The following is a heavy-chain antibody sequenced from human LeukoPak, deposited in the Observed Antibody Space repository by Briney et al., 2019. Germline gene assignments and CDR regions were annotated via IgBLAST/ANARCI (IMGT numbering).Heavy chain of an antibody. V-gene: IGHV1-69*05. J-gene: IGHJ3*02. CDR3: ATVHYCEDTSDYKIALGAFDI. Sequence: SVKVSCKASGCNFSSYSINWVRQGPGQGLEWMGGIIPIFDTTNYPQTFQGRVTITTDESTSTDYMELSSLRSENTAVYYCATVHYCEDTSDYKIALGAFDIWGQGTMVAVSS. CDR1: GCNFSSYS. D-gene: IGHD2-15*01. CDR2: IIPIFDTT.